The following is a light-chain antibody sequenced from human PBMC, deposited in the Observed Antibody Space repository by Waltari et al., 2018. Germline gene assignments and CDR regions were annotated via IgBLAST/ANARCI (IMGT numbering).Light chain of an antibody. V-gene: IGLV2-14*03. J-gene: IGLJ2*01. Sequence: QSALTQPASVSGSPGQSITISCSGSSRDIGAYDHVSWYQQHPGKAPKVGIFDVSARPSGVSERFTGSTSGNTASLTISGLQAEDEADDYCRSQTTNKGVVFGGGTKVTVL. CDR3: RSQTTNKGVV. CDR2: DVS. CDR1: SRDIGAYDH.